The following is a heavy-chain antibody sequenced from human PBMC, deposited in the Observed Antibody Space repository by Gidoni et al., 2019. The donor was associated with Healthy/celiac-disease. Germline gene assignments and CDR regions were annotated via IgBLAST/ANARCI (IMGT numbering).Heavy chain of an antibody. CDR3: ARESKIRVEYYYYYYMDV. J-gene: IGHJ6*03. D-gene: IGHD3-3*01. CDR1: GGSISRGGYS. V-gene: IGHV4-30-2*01. Sequence: QLQLQESGSGLAKPSQTLSLTCAVSGGSISRGGYSWSWIRRPPGKGLEWIGYIYHSGSTYYNPSLKSRVTISVDRSKNQFSLKLSSVTAADTAVYYCARESKIRVEYYYYYYMDVWCKGTTVTVSS. CDR2: IYHSGST.